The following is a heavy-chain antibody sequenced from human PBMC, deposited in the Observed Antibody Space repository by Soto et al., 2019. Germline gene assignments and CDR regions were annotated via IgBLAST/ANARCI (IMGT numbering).Heavy chain of an antibody. J-gene: IGHJ4*02. V-gene: IGHV4-59*01. Sequence: SETLSLTCTVSGGSISSYYWSWIRQPPGKGLEWIGYIYYSGSTNYNPSLKSRVTISVDTSKNQFSLKLSSVTAADTAVYYCARDIAAAGRHFDYWGQGTLVTV. D-gene: IGHD6-13*01. CDR3: ARDIAAAGRHFDY. CDR2: IYYSGST. CDR1: GGSISSYY.